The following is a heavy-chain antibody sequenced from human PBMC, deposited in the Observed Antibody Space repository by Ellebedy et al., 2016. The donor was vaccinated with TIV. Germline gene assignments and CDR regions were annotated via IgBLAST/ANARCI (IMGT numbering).Heavy chain of an antibody. Sequence: ASVKVSCKGSGYSFTSYWIGWVRQMPGKGLEWMGIIYPGDSDTRYSPSFQGQVTISADKSISTAYLQWSSLKASDTAMYYCARTQGYSGSIDYWGQGTLVTVSS. CDR1: GYSFTSYW. CDR3: ARTQGYSGSIDY. J-gene: IGHJ4*02. CDR2: IYPGDSDT. V-gene: IGHV5-51*01. D-gene: IGHD2-15*01.